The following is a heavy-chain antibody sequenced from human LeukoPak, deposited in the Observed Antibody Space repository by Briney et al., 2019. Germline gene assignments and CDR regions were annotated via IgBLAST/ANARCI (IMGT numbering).Heavy chain of an antibody. CDR2: IYYSGST. CDR1: GGSISSSSYY. CDR3: ARDPGTEDAFDI. V-gene: IGHV4-39*07. J-gene: IGHJ3*02. Sequence: SETLSLTCTVSGGSISSSSYYWGWIRQPPGKGLEWIGSIYYSGSTYYNPSLKSRVTISVDTSKNQFSLKLSSVTAADTAVYYCARDPGTEDAFDIWGQGTMVTVSS.